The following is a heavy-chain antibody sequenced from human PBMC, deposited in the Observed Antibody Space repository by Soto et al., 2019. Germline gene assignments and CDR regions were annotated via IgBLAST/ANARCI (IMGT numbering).Heavy chain of an antibody. Sequence: PXGSLGLSCAASGFTFSSYWMSGVRQAPGKGLEWVANIKQDGSEKYYVDSVKGRFTISRDNAKNSLYLQMNSLRAEDTAVYYCARDKNVGYSGYDSYYYYGMDVWGQGTTVTVSS. D-gene: IGHD5-12*01. J-gene: IGHJ6*02. V-gene: IGHV3-7*01. CDR1: GFTFSSYW. CDR3: ARDKNVGYSGYDSYYYYGMDV. CDR2: IKQDGSEK.